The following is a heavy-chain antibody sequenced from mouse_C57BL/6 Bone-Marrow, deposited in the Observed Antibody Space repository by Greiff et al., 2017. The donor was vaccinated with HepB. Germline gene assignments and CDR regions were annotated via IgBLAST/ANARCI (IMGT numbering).Heavy chain of an antibody. V-gene: IGHV5-9-1*02. CDR3: TSDPLLLRWGAMDY. CDR2: ISSGGDYI. D-gene: IGHD1-1*01. J-gene: IGHJ4*01. Sequence: EVKVVESGEGLVKPGGSLKLSCAASGFTFSSYAMSWVRQTPEKRLEWVAYISSGGDYIYYADTVKGRFTISRDNARNTLYLQMSSLKSEDTAMYYCTSDPLLLRWGAMDYWGQGTSVTVSS. CDR1: GFTFSSYA.